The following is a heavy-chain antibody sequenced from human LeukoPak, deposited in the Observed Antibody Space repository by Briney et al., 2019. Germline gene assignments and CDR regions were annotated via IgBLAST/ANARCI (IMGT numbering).Heavy chain of an antibody. Sequence: GGSLRLSCAASGFTFSNYWMHWVRHAPGKGLVWVSHINNDGSSTSYADSVKGRFTISRDNAKNTLYLQMNSLRTEDTAVYYCACYGIAPPYWGQGTLVTVSS. D-gene: IGHD2-15*01. CDR2: INNDGSST. J-gene: IGHJ4*02. V-gene: IGHV3-74*01. CDR3: ACYGIAPPY. CDR1: GFTFSNYW.